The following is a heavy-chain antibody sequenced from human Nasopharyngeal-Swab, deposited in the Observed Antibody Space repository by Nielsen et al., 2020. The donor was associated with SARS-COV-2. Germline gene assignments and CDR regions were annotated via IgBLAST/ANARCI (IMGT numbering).Heavy chain of an antibody. CDR1: GGTFSGYA. J-gene: IGHJ3*02. D-gene: IGHD3-22*01. CDR2: IIPIFGTA. V-gene: IGHV1-69*06. Sequence: SVKVSCKASGGTFSGYAISWARQAPGQGLEWMGGIIPIFGTANYAQKFQGRVTITADKSTSTAYMELSSLRSEDTAVYYCATVKTYYYDSSGDRGDAFDIWGQGTMVTVSS. CDR3: ATVKTYYYDSSGDRGDAFDI.